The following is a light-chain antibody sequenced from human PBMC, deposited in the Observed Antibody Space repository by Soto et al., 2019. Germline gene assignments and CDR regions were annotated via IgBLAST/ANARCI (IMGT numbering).Light chain of an antibody. V-gene: IGLV2-14*01. Sequence: SALTQPASVSGSPGQSITISCTGTSSDVGAYNYVSWYQQHPGKAPKLLIYDVSDRPSGVSSRFSGSKSGNTASLTISGLQAEDEADYYCSSSTSSSTLVFGGGTKLTVL. J-gene: IGLJ2*01. CDR1: SSDVGAYNY. CDR2: DVS. CDR3: SSSTSSSTLV.